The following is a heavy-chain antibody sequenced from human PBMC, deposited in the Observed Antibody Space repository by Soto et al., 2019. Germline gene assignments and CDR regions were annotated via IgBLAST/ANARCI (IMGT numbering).Heavy chain of an antibody. CDR3: ARDGGGELHPSPFDY. J-gene: IGHJ4*02. V-gene: IGHV4-4*07. D-gene: IGHD1-26*01. Sequence: SETLSLTCTVSGGSIGSYYWSWIRQPAGKGLEWIGRIYTSGSTNYNPSLKSRVTMSVDTSKNQFSLKLSSVTAADTAVYYCARDGGGELHPSPFDYWGQGTLVTASS. CDR2: IYTSGST. CDR1: GGSIGSYY.